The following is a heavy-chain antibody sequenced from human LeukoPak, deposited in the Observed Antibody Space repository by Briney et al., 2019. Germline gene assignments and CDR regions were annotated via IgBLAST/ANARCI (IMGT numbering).Heavy chain of an antibody. D-gene: IGHD1-1*01. CDR1: GYTFTSYG. V-gene: IGHV1-18*01. CDR3: ATSATRSGPFDY. Sequence: ASVKVSCKASGYTFTSYGISWVRQAPGQGLEWMGWISAYNGNTNYAQKLQGRVTMTTDTSTSTAYMELSSLRSEDTAVYYCATSATRSGPFDYWGQGTLVTVSS. CDR2: ISAYNGNT. J-gene: IGHJ4*02.